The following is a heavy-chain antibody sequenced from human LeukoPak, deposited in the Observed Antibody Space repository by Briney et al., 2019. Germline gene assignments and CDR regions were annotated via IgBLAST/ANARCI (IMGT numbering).Heavy chain of an antibody. Sequence: GGSLRLSCAASGFTFSSYAMSWVRQAPGKGLEWVANIKQDGSEKYYVDSVKGRFTISRDNAKNSLYLQMNSLRAEDTAVYYCAREMVRGVMGYYGMDVWGKGTTVTVSS. CDR1: GFTFSSYA. V-gene: IGHV3-7*03. D-gene: IGHD3-10*01. CDR2: IKQDGSEK. CDR3: AREMVRGVMGYYGMDV. J-gene: IGHJ6*04.